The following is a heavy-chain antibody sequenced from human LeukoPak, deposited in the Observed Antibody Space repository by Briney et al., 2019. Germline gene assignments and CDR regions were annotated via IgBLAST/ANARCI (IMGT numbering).Heavy chain of an antibody. Sequence: GGSLRLPCTGSGFPFIEYRMDWVRQAPGEGLEWISYIGIDSGNTKYADSVRGRFTISTDKAKNSLYLQMNSLRVEDTAVYYCARDHNYAFDNWGQGTLVSVAS. D-gene: IGHD1-1*01. V-gene: IGHV3-48*01. J-gene: IGHJ4*02. CDR1: GFPFIEYR. CDR3: ARDHNYAFDN. CDR2: IGIDSGNT.